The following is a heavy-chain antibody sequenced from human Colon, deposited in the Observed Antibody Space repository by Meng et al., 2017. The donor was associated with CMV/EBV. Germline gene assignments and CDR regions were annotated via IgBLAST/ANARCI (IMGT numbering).Heavy chain of an antibody. J-gene: IGHJ4*02. V-gene: IGHV3-23*03. CDR3: AKVFSGSYGG. D-gene: IGHD1-26*01. CDR1: GFTLSNFA. Sequence: GESLKISCATAGFTLSNFAMSWVRQTPGRGLKWVSVTYSGDTRTYYADSVKGRFTISRDESKNTVYLQMNSLRAEDTAVYYCAKVFSGSYGGWGQGTLVTVSS. CDR2: TYSGDTRT.